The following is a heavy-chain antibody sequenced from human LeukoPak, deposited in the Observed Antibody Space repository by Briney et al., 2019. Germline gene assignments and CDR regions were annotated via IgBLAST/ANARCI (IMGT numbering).Heavy chain of an antibody. CDR3: AKDIAARASYFDY. Sequence: GGSLRLSCAASGFTFDDYAMHWVRQAPGXXXXXXXXISWNSGSIGYADSVKGRFTISRDNAKNSLYLQMNSLRAEDTALYYCAKDIAARASYFDYWGQGTLVTVSS. CDR2: ISWNSGSI. D-gene: IGHD6-6*01. CDR1: GFTFDDYA. V-gene: IGHV3-9*01. J-gene: IGHJ4*02.